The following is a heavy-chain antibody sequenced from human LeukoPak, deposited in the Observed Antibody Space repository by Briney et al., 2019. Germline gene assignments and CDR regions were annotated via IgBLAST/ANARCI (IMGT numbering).Heavy chain of an antibody. CDR1: GYTLTELS. J-gene: IGHJ1*01. V-gene: IGHV1-24*01. CDR3: ARDYYYGSGSYYRGYFQH. Sequence: ASVKVSCKVSGYTLTELSMHWVRQAPGKGLEWVGGFDPEDGETIYAQKFQGRVTMTEDTSTDTAYMELSSLRSDDTAVYYCARDYYYGSGSYYRGYFQHWGQGTLVTVSS. CDR2: FDPEDGET. D-gene: IGHD3-10*01.